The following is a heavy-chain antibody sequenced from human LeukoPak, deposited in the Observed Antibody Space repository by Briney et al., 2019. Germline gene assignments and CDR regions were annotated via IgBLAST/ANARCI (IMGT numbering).Heavy chain of an antibody. D-gene: IGHD3-9*01. CDR3: AKSKLRYFDWFLDY. CDR2: ISGSGGST. V-gene: IGHV3-23*01. Sequence: GGSLRLSCAASGFTFSSYAMSWVRQAPGKGLEWVSAISGSGGSTYYADSVKGRFTISRDNSKNTLYLQMNSLRAEGTAVYYCAKSKLRYFDWFLDYWGQGTLVTVSS. J-gene: IGHJ4*02. CDR1: GFTFSSYA.